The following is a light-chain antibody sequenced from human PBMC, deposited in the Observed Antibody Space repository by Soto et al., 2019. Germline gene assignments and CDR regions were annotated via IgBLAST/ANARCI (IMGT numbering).Light chain of an antibody. CDR1: QSVSSY. V-gene: IGKV3-11*01. Sequence: EIVLTQSPATLSLSPGERATLSCRASQSVSSYLAWYQQKPGQAPRLLIYDASNRATGIPARFSGSGSGTDFTLTISSLEPEDFEVYYCQQRSNWPPSLGGGTKVDIK. CDR2: DAS. J-gene: IGKJ4*01. CDR3: QQRSNWPPS.